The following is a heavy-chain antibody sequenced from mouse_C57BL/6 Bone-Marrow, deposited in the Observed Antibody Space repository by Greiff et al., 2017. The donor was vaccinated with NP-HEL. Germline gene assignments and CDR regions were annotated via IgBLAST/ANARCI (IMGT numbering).Heavy chain of an antibody. V-gene: IGHV14-4*01. CDR2: IDPENGDT. J-gene: IGHJ2*01. D-gene: IGHD4-1*01. Sequence: VQLKESGAELVRPGASVKLSCTASGFNIKDDYMHWVKQRPEQGLEWIGWIDPENGDTEYASKFQGKATITADTSSNTAYLQLSSLTSEDTAVYYCTPLTGSDYWGQGTTLTVSS. CDR1: GFNIKDDY. CDR3: TPLTGSDY.